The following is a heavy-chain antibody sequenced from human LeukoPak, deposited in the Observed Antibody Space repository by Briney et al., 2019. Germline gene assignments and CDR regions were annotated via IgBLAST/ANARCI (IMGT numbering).Heavy chain of an antibody. V-gene: IGHV3-30*02. CDR1: GFTSSSFG. Sequence: GGSLRLSCAASGFTSSSFGMHWVRQAPGKGLEWVAFIRFDGANIYYADSVKGRFTISRDNSKNTLYLQMNSLRTEDTAVYYCAKVGWYYLDYWGQGTQVTVSS. D-gene: IGHD6-19*01. J-gene: IGHJ4*02. CDR2: IRFDGANI. CDR3: AKVGWYYLDY.